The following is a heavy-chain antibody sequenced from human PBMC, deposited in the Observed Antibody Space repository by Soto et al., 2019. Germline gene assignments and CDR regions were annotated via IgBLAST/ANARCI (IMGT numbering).Heavy chain of an antibody. V-gene: IGHV1-69*13. CDR2: IIPIFGTA. CDR1: GGTFSSYA. D-gene: IGHD5-18*01. CDR3: ARRAMDTAIIRDYYYYGMDV. J-gene: IGHJ6*02. Sequence: ASVKVSCNASGGTFSSYAISWVRQAPGQGLEWMGGIIPIFGTANYAQKFQGRVTITADESTSTAYMELSSLRSEDTAVYYCARRAMDTAIIRDYYYYGMDVWGQGTTVTVSS.